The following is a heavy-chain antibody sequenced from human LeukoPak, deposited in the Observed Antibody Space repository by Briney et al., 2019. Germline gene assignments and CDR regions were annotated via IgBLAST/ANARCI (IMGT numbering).Heavy chain of an antibody. V-gene: IGHV1-46*01. CDR1: GYTFTSYY. CDR3: ARSPAPYSSSWYWDY. Sequence: ASVKVSCKASGYTFTSYYMHWVRQAPGQGLEWMGIINPSGGSTSYAQKFQGRVTMTRDMSTSTVYMELSSLRSEDTAVYYCARSPAPYSSSWYWDYWGQGTLSPSPQ. J-gene: IGHJ4*02. CDR2: INPSGGST. D-gene: IGHD6-13*01.